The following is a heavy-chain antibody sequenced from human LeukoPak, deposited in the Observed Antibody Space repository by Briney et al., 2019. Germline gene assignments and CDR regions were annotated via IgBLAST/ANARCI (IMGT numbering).Heavy chain of an antibody. D-gene: IGHD2-2*02. Sequence: ASVKVSCKASGGTFSSYAISWVRQAPGQGLEWMGGIIPIFGTANYAQKFQGRVTITTDESTSTAYMELSSLRSEDTAVYYCARGPAAITYYYYYYMDVWGKGTTVTVSS. V-gene: IGHV1-69*05. J-gene: IGHJ6*03. CDR3: ARGPAAITYYYYYYMDV. CDR2: IIPIFGTA. CDR1: GGTFSSYA.